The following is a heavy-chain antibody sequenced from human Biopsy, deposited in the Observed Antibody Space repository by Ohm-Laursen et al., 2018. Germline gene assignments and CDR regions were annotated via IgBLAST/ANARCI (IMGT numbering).Heavy chain of an antibody. CDR2: IYNSETT. CDR3: ARHPTGFWFDP. Sequence: SETLSLTCTVSGDSISTSTTYYWAWLRQPPGKGLEWIGSIYNSETTFYNPSLKSRVAISVDTSTNQFSLNLTSVTAADTAVYYCARHPTGFWFDPWGQGTLVIVSS. V-gene: IGHV4-39*01. J-gene: IGHJ5*02. CDR1: GDSISTSTTYY.